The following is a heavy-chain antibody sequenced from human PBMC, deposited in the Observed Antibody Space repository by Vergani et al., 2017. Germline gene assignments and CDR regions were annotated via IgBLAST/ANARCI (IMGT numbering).Heavy chain of an antibody. J-gene: IGHJ4*02. CDR1: GGTFSSYA. Sequence: QVQLVQSGAEVKKPGSSVKVSCKASGGTFSSYAISWVRQAPGQGLEWMGGIIPIFGTANYAQKFQGRVTITADESTSTAYMGLSSLRAEDTVVYYCAGDIVATSGGFDYWGQGTLVTVSS. D-gene: IGHD5-12*01. V-gene: IGHV1-69*01. CDR2: IIPIFGTA. CDR3: AGDIVATSGGFDY.